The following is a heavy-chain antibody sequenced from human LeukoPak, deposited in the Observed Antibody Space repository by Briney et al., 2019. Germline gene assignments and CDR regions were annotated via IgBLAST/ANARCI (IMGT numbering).Heavy chain of an antibody. CDR1: GFTFSSYA. V-gene: IGHV3-23*01. CDR3: AKAPLSYDSSGPLDY. CDR2: ISGNGVST. J-gene: IGHJ4*02. D-gene: IGHD3-22*01. Sequence: GGSLRLSCATSGFTFSSYAMSWVRQAPGKGLEWVSAISGNGVSTYYADSVEGRFTISRDNSKNTLYLQMNSLRAEDTAVYYCAKAPLSYDSSGPLDYWGQGTLVTVSS.